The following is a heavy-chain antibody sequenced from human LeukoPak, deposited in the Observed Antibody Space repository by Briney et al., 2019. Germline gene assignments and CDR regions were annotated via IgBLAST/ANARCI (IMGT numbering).Heavy chain of an antibody. CDR1: GDSISSNIYY. Sequence: SETLSLTCTVSGDSISSNIYYWGWVRPPPGEGLEWIGIIYYSGSTSYKPSLRSRVAISVDSSKNQFSLKVTSVTAADTGVYYCVRGGGLLNLGYYCMDVWGKGTTVTVSS. CDR3: VRGGGLLNLGYYCMDV. CDR2: IYYSGST. D-gene: IGHD3-16*01. V-gene: IGHV4-39*01. J-gene: IGHJ6*03.